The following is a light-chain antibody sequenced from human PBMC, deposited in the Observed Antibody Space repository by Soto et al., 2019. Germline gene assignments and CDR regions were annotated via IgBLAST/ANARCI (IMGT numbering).Light chain of an antibody. CDR1: QSVSTN. CDR2: GAS. Sequence: EIVMTQSPATLSVSPGDRATLSCRASQSVSTNLAWYQQKPGQAPRLLIYGASTRATGIPARFSGSGSGTEFTLTINSLQSEDSAVYYCQKYNNWPPWTFGQRTKLEIK. J-gene: IGKJ1*01. V-gene: IGKV3-15*01. CDR3: QKYNNWPPWT.